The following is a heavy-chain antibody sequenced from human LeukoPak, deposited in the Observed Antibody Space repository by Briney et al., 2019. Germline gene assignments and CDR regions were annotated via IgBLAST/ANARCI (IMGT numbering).Heavy chain of an antibody. J-gene: IGHJ4*02. Sequence: ASVNVSCKASGYTFTSYAMNWVRQAPGQGLEWMGWINTNTGNPTYAQGFTGRFVFSLDTSVSTAYLQISSLKAEDTAVYYCARGPPVDYDSSGYYPYWGQGTLVTVSS. CDR3: ARGPPVDYDSSGYYPY. CDR1: GYTFTSYA. CDR2: INTNTGNP. V-gene: IGHV7-4-1*02. D-gene: IGHD3-22*01.